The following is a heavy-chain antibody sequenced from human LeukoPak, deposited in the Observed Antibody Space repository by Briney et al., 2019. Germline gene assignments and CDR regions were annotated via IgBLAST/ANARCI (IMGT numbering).Heavy chain of an antibody. J-gene: IGHJ3*02. V-gene: IGHV1-2*02. CDR1: GYTFTGYY. D-gene: IGHD3-22*01. CDR3: ARDPYYYDSSGYLGGAFDI. CDR2: INPNSGGT. Sequence: ASVKVSCKASGYTFTGYYMHWVRQAPGQGLEWMGWINPNSGGTSYAQKFQGRVTMTRDTSISTAYMELSRLRSDDTAVYYCARDPYYYDSSGYLGGAFDIWGQGTMVTVSS.